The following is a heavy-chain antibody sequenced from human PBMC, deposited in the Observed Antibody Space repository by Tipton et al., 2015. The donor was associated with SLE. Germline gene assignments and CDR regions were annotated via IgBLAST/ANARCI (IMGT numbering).Heavy chain of an antibody. CDR3: ARDRIGGSYSYYGMDV. Sequence: LSLTCTVSGGSISSYYWSWIRQPPGKGLEWVSVIYSGGSTYYADSVKGRFTISRDNSKNTLYLQMNSLRAEDTAVYYCARDRIGGSYSYYGMDVWGQGTTVTVSS. CDR2: IYSGGST. CDR1: GGSISSYY. V-gene: IGHV3-53*05. J-gene: IGHJ6*02. D-gene: IGHD1-26*01.